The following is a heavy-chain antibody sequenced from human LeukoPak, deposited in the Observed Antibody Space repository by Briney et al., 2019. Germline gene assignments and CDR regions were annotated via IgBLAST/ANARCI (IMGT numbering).Heavy chain of an antibody. CDR3: AKDLQYSSSWYGRFDP. D-gene: IGHD6-13*01. J-gene: IGHJ5*02. V-gene: IGHV3-23*01. CDR1: GFTFSSYA. CDR2: ISSTGGST. Sequence: PGGSLRLSCAASGFTFSSYAMTWVRQAPGKGLEWVSGISSTGGSTYYTDSVKGRFAISRDNSKNTVYLQMNGLRADDTAVYYCAKDLQYSSSWYGRFDPWGQGTLVTVSS.